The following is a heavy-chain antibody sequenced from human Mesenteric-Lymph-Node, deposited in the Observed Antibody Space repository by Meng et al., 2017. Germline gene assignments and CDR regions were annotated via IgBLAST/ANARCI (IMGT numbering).Heavy chain of an antibody. V-gene: IGHV3-7*01. Sequence: GESLKISCTVYGFTFSSYYMSWVRQAPGMGLEWVANIKPDGSEKYYVDSMKGRFTISRDNAKNSLYLQMNSLRAEDTAVYYCARVRRQIDYWGQGTLVTVSS. J-gene: IGHJ4*02. CDR3: ARVRRQIDY. CDR2: IKPDGSEK. CDR1: GFTFSSYY.